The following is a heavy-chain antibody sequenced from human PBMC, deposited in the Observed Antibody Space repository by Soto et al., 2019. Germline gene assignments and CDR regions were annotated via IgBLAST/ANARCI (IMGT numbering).Heavy chain of an antibody. V-gene: IGHV4-59*08. CDR3: ARHVGGSVGATGFDY. CDR1: GDSISSYY. D-gene: IGHD1-26*01. J-gene: IGHJ4*01. Sequence: SETLSLTCTVSGDSISSYYWSWIRQPPGKGLEWIGYVYYSGSTNYNPSLKSRVTISVDTSKNQFSLKLSSVTAADTAVYYCARHVGGSVGATGFDYWGQEPWSPSPQ. CDR2: VYYSGST.